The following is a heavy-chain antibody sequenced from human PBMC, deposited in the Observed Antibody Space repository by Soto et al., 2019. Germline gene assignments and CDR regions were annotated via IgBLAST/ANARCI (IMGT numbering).Heavy chain of an antibody. J-gene: IGHJ6*02. V-gene: IGHV4-30-4*01. CDR3: ARDRAFCEFSRCYGLDV. D-gene: IGHD2-2*01. CDR1: GGSIRNGDYY. CDR2: VFYTGDT. Sequence: SETLCLTCTVSGGSIRNGDYYWTWIRQSPGKGLEYIGNVFYTGDTSYNPSLKSRLSISVDMSKNEFSLRLNDVTDADTAVYYCARDRAFCEFSRCYGLDVWGRGTTVT.